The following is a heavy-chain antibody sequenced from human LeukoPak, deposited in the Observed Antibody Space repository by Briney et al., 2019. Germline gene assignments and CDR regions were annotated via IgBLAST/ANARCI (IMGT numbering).Heavy chain of an antibody. CDR3: AKDEYYGSGSYDTPFDY. CDR1: GFTFSSYG. D-gene: IGHD3-10*01. Sequence: GGSLRLSCAASGFTFSSYGMHWVRQAPGKGLEWVAVISYDGSNKYYADSVKGRFTISRDNSKNTLYLQMNSLRAEDTAVYYCAKDEYYGSGSYDTPFDYWGQGTLVTVPS. J-gene: IGHJ4*02. V-gene: IGHV3-30*18. CDR2: ISYDGSNK.